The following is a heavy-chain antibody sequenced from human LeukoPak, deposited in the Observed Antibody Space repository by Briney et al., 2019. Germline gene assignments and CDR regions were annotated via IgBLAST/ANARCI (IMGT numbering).Heavy chain of an antibody. CDR2: VSASGGGT. Sequence: GGSLRLSCAASGFTFTSYAMSWVPQAPGKGLEWVSRVSASGGGTFYAGSVEGRFIISRDNSKNTLSLQMNSLRAEDTAIYYCAKDKYHVSSGTFDYWGQGTLVTVSS. J-gene: IGHJ4*02. D-gene: IGHD1-26*01. V-gene: IGHV3-23*01. CDR1: GFTFTSYA. CDR3: AKDKYHVSSGTFDY.